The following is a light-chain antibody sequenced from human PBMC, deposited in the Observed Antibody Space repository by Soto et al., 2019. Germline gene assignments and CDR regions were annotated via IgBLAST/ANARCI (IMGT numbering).Light chain of an antibody. CDR1: SSDVGTYNY. J-gene: IGLJ3*02. Sequence: QSALTQPASVSGSPGQSLTISCTGTSSDVGTYNYVSWYQQHPGKAPKLMIYGVSNRPSGIPNRFSGSKSGNTASLTISGLQAEDEAYYYCNSYTTTSTVVFGGGTKVTVL. CDR3: NSYTTTSTVV. V-gene: IGLV2-14*01. CDR2: GVS.